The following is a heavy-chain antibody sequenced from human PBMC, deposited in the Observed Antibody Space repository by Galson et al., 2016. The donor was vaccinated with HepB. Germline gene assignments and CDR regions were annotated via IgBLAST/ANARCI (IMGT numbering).Heavy chain of an antibody. V-gene: IGHV1-2*02. J-gene: IGHJ4*02. CDR3: ARGRRGGGGDFHD. Sequence: SVKVSCKASGYTFTGYYIHWVRQAPGLGLEWMGWINPKSGGTNSAQKFQGRVTMTRDTSINTGYMELSNLTSDDTAVYYCARGRRGGGGDFHDWGQGTLVTVSS. D-gene: IGHD3-16*01. CDR2: INPKSGGT. CDR1: GYTFTGYY.